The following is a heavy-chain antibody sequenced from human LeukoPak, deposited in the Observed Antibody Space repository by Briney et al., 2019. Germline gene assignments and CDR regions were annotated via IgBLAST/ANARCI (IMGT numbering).Heavy chain of an antibody. CDR2: IIPIFGTA. CDR1: GGTFSSYA. V-gene: IGHV1-69*13. Sequence: SVKVSCKASGGTFSSYAISCVRQAPGQGLEWMGGIIPIFGTANYAQKFQGRVTITADESTSTAYMELSSLRSEDTAVYYCARGSMVRGVIMFDYWGQGTLVTVSS. CDR3: ARGSMVRGVIMFDY. J-gene: IGHJ4*02. D-gene: IGHD3-10*01.